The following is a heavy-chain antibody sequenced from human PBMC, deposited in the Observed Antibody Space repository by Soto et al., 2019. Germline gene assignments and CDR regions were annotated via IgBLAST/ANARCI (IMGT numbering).Heavy chain of an antibody. V-gene: IGHV1-69*02. CDR1: GGTFSSYT. CDR2: IIPMLGIA. Sequence: QVQLVQSGAEVKKPGSSVKVSCKASGGTFSSYTISWVRQAPGQGLDWMGRIIPMLGIANYAQKFKGRVTITADKSTRTAFMDVSSLRSEGTAVYYCARCSYCSGGSGYSSLALVDAFDICGQGTMLTLSS. CDR3: ARCSYCSGGSGYSSLALVDAFDI. D-gene: IGHD2-15*01. J-gene: IGHJ3*02.